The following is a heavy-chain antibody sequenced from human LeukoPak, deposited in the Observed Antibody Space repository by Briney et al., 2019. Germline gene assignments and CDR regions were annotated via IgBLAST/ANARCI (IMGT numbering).Heavy chain of an antibody. CDR2: ISGSGGST. CDR3: ARDTHSGYDIRAYYYYYYYMDV. Sequence: GGSLRLSCAASGFTFSSYGMSWVRQAPGKGLEWVSAISGSGGSTYYADSVKGRFTISRDNSKNTLYLQMNSLRAEDTAVYYCARDTHSGYDIRAYYYYYYYMDVWGKGTTVTVSS. V-gene: IGHV3-23*01. J-gene: IGHJ6*03. D-gene: IGHD5-12*01. CDR1: GFTFSSYG.